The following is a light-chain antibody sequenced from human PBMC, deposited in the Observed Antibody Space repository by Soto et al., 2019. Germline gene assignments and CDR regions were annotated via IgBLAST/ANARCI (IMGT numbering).Light chain of an antibody. CDR1: QSVSSTY. CDR3: QHYGSSPSWT. Sequence: EIVLTQSPGTLSLSPGERATLSCRASQSVSSTYLAWYQQKPGQAPRLLIYGASNRATGIPDRFSGRGSGTDFTLTLSRLEPEDLAVYYCQHYGSSPSWTFGKGTKVEIK. CDR2: GAS. V-gene: IGKV3-20*01. J-gene: IGKJ1*01.